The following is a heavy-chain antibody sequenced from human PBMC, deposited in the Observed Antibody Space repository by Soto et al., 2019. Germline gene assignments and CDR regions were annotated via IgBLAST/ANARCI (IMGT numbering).Heavy chain of an antibody. D-gene: IGHD2-21*02. CDR3: ARDSCGGDCYSHQFDY. Sequence: VSVKVSCKASGYTFTSYYMHWVRQAPGQGLEWMGIINPSGGSTSYAQKFQGRVTMTRDTSTSTVYMELSSLRSEDTAVYYCARDSCGGDCYSHQFDYWGQGALVTSPQ. V-gene: IGHV1-46*01. CDR1: GYTFTSYY. J-gene: IGHJ4*02. CDR2: INPSGGST.